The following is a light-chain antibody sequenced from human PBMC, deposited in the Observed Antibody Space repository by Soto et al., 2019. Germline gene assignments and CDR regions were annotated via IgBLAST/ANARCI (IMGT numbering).Light chain of an antibody. CDR2: EGS. CDR3: CSYAGSRLV. V-gene: IGLV2-23*01. J-gene: IGLJ1*01. CDR1: SSDVGSYNL. Sequence: QSALTQPASVSGSPGQSITISCTGTSSDVGSYNLVSWYQQHPGKAPKLMIYEGSKRPSGVSNRFSGSKSGNTASLTISGLQAEDEADYYCCSYAGSRLVFGTETKLTVL.